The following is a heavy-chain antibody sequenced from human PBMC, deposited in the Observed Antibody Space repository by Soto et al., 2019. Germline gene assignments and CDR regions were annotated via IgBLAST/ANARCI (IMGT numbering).Heavy chain of an antibody. CDR2: INHSGST. CDR3: ARSTRPMDV. V-gene: IGHV4-34*01. J-gene: IGHJ6*03. CDR1: GGSFSGYY. Sequence: SETLSLTCAVYGGSFSGYYWSWIRQPPGKGLEWIGEINHSGSTNYNPSLKSRVNISVDTSKNQFSLKLSSVTAADTAVYYCARSTRPMDVWGKGTTVT.